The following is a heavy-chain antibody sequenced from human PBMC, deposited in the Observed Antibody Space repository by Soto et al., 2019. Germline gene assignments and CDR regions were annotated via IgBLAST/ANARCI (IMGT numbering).Heavy chain of an antibody. CDR1: GGSISSGDYY. D-gene: IGHD4-17*01. V-gene: IGHV4-30-4*01. J-gene: IGHJ4*02. CDR3: AVRYGDYGPVDY. CDR2: IYYSGST. Sequence: QVQLQESGPGLVKPSQTLSLTCTVSGGSISSGDYYWSWIRQPPGKGLEWIGYIYYSGSTYYNPSLTSRVTLSVDTSKNQCSLNLSSVTAADTAVYYCAVRYGDYGPVDYWGQGTLVTVSS.